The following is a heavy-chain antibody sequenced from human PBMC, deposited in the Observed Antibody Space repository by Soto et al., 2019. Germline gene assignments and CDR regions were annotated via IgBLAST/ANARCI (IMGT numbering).Heavy chain of an antibody. CDR2: ISAYNGNI. Sequence: AKVSCKAFAYTFATYGKSWVRQAPGQGLEGRGWISAYNGNINYAQKFRGRVTMTTDTSTSSAYLEVRSLRSDDTAVYYCARSGISWNLREFDSWGQGTLVTVSS. J-gene: IGHJ4*02. V-gene: IGHV1-18*01. D-gene: IGHD6-13*01. CDR3: ARSGISWNLREFDS. CDR1: AYTFATYG.